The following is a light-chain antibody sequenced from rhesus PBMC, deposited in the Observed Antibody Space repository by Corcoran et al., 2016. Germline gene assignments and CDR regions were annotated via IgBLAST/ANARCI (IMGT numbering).Light chain of an antibody. CDR3: QQSFGVPPT. CDR1: EHVNNH. J-gene: IGKJ4*01. Sequence: DIQMTQSPSSLSASIGERVTVTCRASEHVNNHLNWYQQKPGKAPKFLSYKASNLQDGVPSRFSGSGSGTDYTLNISSLQAEEVATYYCQQSFGVPPTFGGGTKVDLK. V-gene: IGKV1-74*01. CDR2: KAS.